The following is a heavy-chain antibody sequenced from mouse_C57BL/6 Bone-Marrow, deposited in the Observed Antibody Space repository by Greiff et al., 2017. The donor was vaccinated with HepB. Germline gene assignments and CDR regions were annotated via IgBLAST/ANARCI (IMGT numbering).Heavy chain of an antibody. CDR1: GYTFTSYW. J-gene: IGHJ1*03. Sequence: QVQLQQPGAELVMPGASVKLSCKASGYTFTSYWMHWVKQRPGQGLEWIGEIDPENGDTEYAPKFQGKATITADTSSNTAYLQLSSLTSEDTAVYYCTTTLAFDVWGTGTTVTVTS. V-gene: IGHV1-69*01. D-gene: IGHD1-1*01. CDR2: IDPENGDT. CDR3: TTTLAFDV.